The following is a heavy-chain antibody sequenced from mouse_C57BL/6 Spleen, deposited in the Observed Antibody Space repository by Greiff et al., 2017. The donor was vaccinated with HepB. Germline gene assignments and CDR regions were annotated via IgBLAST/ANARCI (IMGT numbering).Heavy chain of an antibody. CDR1: GYAFSSSW. CDR2: IYPGDGDT. Sequence: QVQLKESGPELVKPGASVKISCKASGYAFSSSWMNWVKQRPGKGLEWIGRIYPGDGDTNYNGKFKGKATLTADKSSSTAYMQLSSLTSEDSAVYFCARFYYYGSSYEYFDVWGTGTTVTVSS. V-gene: IGHV1-82*01. J-gene: IGHJ1*03. CDR3: ARFYYYGSSYEYFDV. D-gene: IGHD1-1*01.